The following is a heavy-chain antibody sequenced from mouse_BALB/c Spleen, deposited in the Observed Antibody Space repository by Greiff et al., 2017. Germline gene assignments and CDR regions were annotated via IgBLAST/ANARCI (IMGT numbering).Heavy chain of an antibody. CDR1: GFTFSSYG. V-gene: IGHV5-6-3*01. D-gene: IGHD2-3*01. Sequence: DVKVEESGGGLVQPGGSLKLSCAASGFTFSSYGMSWVRQTPDKRLELVATINSNGGSTYYPDSVKGRFTISRDNAKNTLYLQMSSLKSEDTAMYYCARAPYEWLAYWGQGTLVTVSA. J-gene: IGHJ3*01. CDR3: ARAPYEWLAY. CDR2: INSNGGST.